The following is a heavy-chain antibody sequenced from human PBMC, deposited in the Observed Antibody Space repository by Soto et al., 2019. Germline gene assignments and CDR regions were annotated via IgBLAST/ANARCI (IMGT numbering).Heavy chain of an antibody. CDR1: GGSISSGGYY. J-gene: IGHJ4*02. CDR3: ARVPTMIVVVIDY. V-gene: IGHV4-31*03. D-gene: IGHD3-22*01. Sequence: PSESLSLTCTVSGGSISSGGYYWSWIRQHPGKGLEWIGYIYYSGSTYYNPSLKSRVTISVDTSKNQFSLKLSSVTAADTAVYYCARVPTMIVVVIDYWGQGTLVNVSS. CDR2: IYYSGST.